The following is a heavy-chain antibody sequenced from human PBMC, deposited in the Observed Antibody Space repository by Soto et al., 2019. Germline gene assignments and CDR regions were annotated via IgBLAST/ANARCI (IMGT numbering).Heavy chain of an antibody. CDR2: ISSSSSYI. J-gene: IGHJ6*02. Sequence: EVQLVESGGGLVKPGGSLRLSCAASGFTFSSYSMNWVRQAPGKGLEWVSSISSSSSYIYYADSVKGRFTISRDNAKNSLYLQMNSLRAEDTAVYYCARDQWVGSNYYYGMDVWGQGTTVTVSS. V-gene: IGHV3-21*01. CDR1: GFTFSSYS. CDR3: ARDQWVGSNYYYGMDV. D-gene: IGHD2-8*01.